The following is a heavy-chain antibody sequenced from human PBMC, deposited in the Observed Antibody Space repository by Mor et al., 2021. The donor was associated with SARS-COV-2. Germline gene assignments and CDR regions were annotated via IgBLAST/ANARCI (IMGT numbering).Heavy chain of an antibody. CDR3: ARRSDYFDY. CDR2: ISSAGSRT. D-gene: IGHD2-21*01. V-gene: IGHV3-30*03. CDR1: GFAFNRFE. J-gene: IGHJ4*01. Sequence: APGFAFNRFEMNWVRQAPTKGPELVAFISSAGSRTQIADSVKGRFTIYRDNFKENLFLQMNSLRTEDTAVYYCARRSDYFDYW.